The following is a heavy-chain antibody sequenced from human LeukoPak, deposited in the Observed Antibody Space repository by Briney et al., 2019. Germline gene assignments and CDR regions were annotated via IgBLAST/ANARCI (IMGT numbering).Heavy chain of an antibody. CDR2: IYYSGST. CDR1: GGSISSSSYY. CDR3: ARDSDIVGASYFDY. D-gene: IGHD1-26*01. Sequence: PSETLSLTCTVSGGSISSSSYYWGWIRQPPGKGLEWIGSIYYSGSTYYNPSLKSRVTTSVDTSKNQFSLKLSSVTAADTAVYYCARDSDIVGASYFDYWGQGTLVTVSS. V-gene: IGHV4-39*07. J-gene: IGHJ4*02.